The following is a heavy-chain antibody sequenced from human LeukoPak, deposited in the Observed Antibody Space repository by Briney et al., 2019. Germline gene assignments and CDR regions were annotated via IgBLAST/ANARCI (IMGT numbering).Heavy chain of an antibody. CDR2: INHSGST. V-gene: IGHV4-34*01. D-gene: IGHD2-2*01. Sequence: SETLSLTCAVYGGSFSGYYWSWIRQPPGKGLEWIGEINHSGSTNYNPSLKSRVTISVDTSKNQFSLKLSSVIAADTAVYYCASFGGDCSSTSCQNPRGFDYWGQGTLVTVSS. CDR1: GGSFSGYY. CDR3: ASFGGDCSSTSCQNPRGFDY. J-gene: IGHJ4*02.